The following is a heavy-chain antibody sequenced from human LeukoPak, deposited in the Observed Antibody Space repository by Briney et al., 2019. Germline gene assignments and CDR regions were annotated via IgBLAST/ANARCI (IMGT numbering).Heavy chain of an antibody. J-gene: IGHJ3*02. CDR1: GGTFSSYA. CDR3: ARDTAMVQGAFDI. CDR2: IIPIFGTA. Sequence: SVKVSRKASGGTFSSYAISWVRQAPGQGLEWMGGIIPIFGTANYAQKFQGRVTITADESTSTAYMELSSLRSEDTAVYYCARDTAMVQGAFDIWGQGTMVTVSS. D-gene: IGHD5-18*01. V-gene: IGHV1-69*13.